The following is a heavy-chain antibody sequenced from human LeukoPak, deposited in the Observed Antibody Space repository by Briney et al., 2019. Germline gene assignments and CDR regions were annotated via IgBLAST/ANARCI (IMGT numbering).Heavy chain of an antibody. CDR2: MNPNSGNT. CDR1: GYTFTSYD. V-gene: IGHV1-8*03. J-gene: IGHJ4*02. CDR3: AGGTDFWSGYSFDS. Sequence: GASVKVSCKASGYTFTSYDINWVRQATGQGLEWMGWMNPNSGNTGYAQKFQGRVTITRNTSISTAYMELSSLRPEDTVVYFCAGGTDFWSGYSFDSWGQGTLVTVSS. D-gene: IGHD3-3*01.